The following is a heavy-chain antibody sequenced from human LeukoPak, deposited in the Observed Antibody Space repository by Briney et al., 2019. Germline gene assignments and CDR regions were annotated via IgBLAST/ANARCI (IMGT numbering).Heavy chain of an antibody. CDR3: ARGGKSSGWIFYAFDI. D-gene: IGHD6-19*01. J-gene: IGHJ3*02. CDR2: IIPILGIA. CDR1: GGTFSSYA. V-gene: IGHV1-69*04. Sequence: GASVKVSCKASGGTFSSYAIRWVRQAPGQGLEWMGRIIPILGIANYAQKFQGRVTITADKSTSTAYMELSSLRSEDTAVYYCARGGKSSGWIFYAFDIWGQGTMVTVSS.